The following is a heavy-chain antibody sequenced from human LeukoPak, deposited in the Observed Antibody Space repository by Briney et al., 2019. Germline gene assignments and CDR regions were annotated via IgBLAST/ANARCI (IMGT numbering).Heavy chain of an antibody. CDR1: GGSISSSSYY. J-gene: IGHJ4*02. D-gene: IGHD3-3*01. CDR3: ARHASYYDFWSGYTPVDYFDY. CDR2: IYYSGST. Sequence: SETLSLTCTVSGGSISSSSYYWGWIRQPPGKGLEWIGSIYYSGSTYYNPSLKSRITISVDTSKNQFSLKLSSVTAADTAVYYCARHASYYDFWSGYTPVDYFDYWGQGTLVTISS. V-gene: IGHV4-39*01.